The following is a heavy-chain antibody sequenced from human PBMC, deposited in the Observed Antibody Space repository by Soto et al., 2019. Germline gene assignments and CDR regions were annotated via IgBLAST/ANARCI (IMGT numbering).Heavy chain of an antibody. V-gene: IGHV4-30-4*08. J-gene: IGHJ4*02. CDR2: IYYSGST. CDR3: ARVDSSGPDY. CDR1: GGSFSNYY. D-gene: IGHD3-22*01. Sequence: SETLSLTCAVYGGSFSNYYWTWIRQPPGKGLEWIGYIYYSGSTYYNPSLKSRVTISVDTSKNQFSLKLSSVTAADTAVYYCARVDSSGPDYWGQGTLVTVSS.